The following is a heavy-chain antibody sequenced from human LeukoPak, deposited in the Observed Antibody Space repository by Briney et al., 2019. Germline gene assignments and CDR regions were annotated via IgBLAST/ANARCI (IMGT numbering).Heavy chain of an antibody. Sequence: GESLQISCKGSGYSFTSYWIGWVRQMPGKGLEWMGIIYPGDSDTRYSPSFQGQVTISADKSISTAYLQRSSLKASDTAMYYCARRPYYYDSSGYYLFDYWGQGTLVTVSS. CDR3: ARRPYYYDSSGYYLFDY. CDR1: GYSFTSYW. J-gene: IGHJ4*02. D-gene: IGHD3-22*01. CDR2: IYPGDSDT. V-gene: IGHV5-51*01.